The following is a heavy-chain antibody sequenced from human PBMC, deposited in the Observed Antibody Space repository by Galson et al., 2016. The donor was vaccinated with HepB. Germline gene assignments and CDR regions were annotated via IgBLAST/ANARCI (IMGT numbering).Heavy chain of an antibody. CDR3: ARDHTTAPDWYFDL. Sequence: LRLSCAASGFTFSSYSMNWVRQAPGKGLEWVSFISNSNSYTYYADSVKGRFTISRDNAKNSLYLQMDSLRAEDTAVYYCARDHTTAPDWYFDLWGRGTLVTVSS. J-gene: IGHJ2*01. CDR1: GFTFSSYS. D-gene: IGHD1-1*01. CDR2: ISNSNSYT. V-gene: IGHV3-21*01.